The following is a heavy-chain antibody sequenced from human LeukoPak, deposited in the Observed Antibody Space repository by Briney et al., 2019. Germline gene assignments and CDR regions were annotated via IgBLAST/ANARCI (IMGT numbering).Heavy chain of an antibody. Sequence: SETLSLTCTVSGGSISSYYWSWIRQPPGKGLEWIGYSYYSGSTNYNPSLKSRVTISVDTSKNQFSLKLSSVTAADTAVYYCARVTVIYYYYYMDVWGKGTTVTVSS. CDR2: SYYSGST. CDR3: ARVTVIYYYYYMDV. CDR1: GGSISSYY. J-gene: IGHJ6*03. V-gene: IGHV4-59*01. D-gene: IGHD4-11*01.